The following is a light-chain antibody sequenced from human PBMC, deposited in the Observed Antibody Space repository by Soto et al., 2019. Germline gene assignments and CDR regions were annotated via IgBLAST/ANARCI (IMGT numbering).Light chain of an antibody. CDR1: QSVSDMY. CDR2: AS. CDR3: QHYGTSAL. Sequence: EIVLTQSPGTLSLSPGERATLSCRASQSVSDMYLAWYQQKPGQAPRLLIHASNRATGSPDRFSGSGSGTDFTLTISRLEPEDFAVYYCQHYGTSALFGPGTKVEIK. J-gene: IGKJ3*01. V-gene: IGKV3-20*01.